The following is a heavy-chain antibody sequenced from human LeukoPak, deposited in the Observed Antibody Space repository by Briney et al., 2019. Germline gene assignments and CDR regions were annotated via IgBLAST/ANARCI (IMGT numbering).Heavy chain of an antibody. CDR1: GYTFTSYG. D-gene: IGHD2-2*01. Sequence: ASVKVSCKASGYTFTSYGISWVRQAPGQGLEGMGWISAYNGNTNYAQKLQGRVTVTTDTSTSTAYMELRSLRSDDTAVYYCARDVGEYCSSTSCYPDSDYWGQGTLVTVSS. J-gene: IGHJ4*02. V-gene: IGHV1-18*01. CDR2: ISAYNGNT. CDR3: ARDVGEYCSSTSCYPDSDY.